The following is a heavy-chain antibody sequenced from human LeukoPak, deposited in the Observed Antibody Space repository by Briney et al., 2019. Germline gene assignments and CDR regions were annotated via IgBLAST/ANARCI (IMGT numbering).Heavy chain of an antibody. D-gene: IGHD6-13*01. Sequence: GGSLRLSCAASGFTFSSYAMSWVRQAPGKGLEWVSAISGSGGSTYYADSVKGRFTISRDNSKNTLYLQMNSLRAEDTAVYYCANLNRGVYSSSWVGGLFDPWGQGTLVTVSS. CDR3: ANLNRGVYSSSWVGGLFDP. CDR2: ISGSGGST. CDR1: GFTFSSYA. J-gene: IGHJ5*02. V-gene: IGHV3-23*01.